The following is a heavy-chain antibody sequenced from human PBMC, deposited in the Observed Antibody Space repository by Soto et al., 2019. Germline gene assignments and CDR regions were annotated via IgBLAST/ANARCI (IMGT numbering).Heavy chain of an antibody. V-gene: IGHV3-7*01. J-gene: IGHJ1*01. CDR1: GFHFHSYQ. D-gene: IGHD1-1*01. CDR3: MEDCKGY. CDR2: VEEDGSDK. Sequence: GGSLRLSCAASGFHFHSYQVSWVRKAPGKGLEWLACVEEDGSDKYYVDSVKGRFTISRDNAKGSVYLQMNSLRADDTAVYYCMEDCKGYWGRGMPFTVTS.